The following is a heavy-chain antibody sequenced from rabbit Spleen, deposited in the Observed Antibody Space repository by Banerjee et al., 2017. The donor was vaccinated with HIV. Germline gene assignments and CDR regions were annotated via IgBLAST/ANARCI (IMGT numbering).Heavy chain of an antibody. Sequence: QSLEESGGDLVKPGASLTLTCTASGFSFSRSYYMCWVRQAPGKRLEGIACIYTTTSRSDYASWAKGRFTISKTSSTTVTLQMTSLTVADTATYFCARGDDVAGYGYSLWGPGTLVTVS. CDR1: GFSFSRSYY. CDR3: ARGDDVAGYGYSL. V-gene: IGHV1S40*01. CDR2: IYTTTSRS. J-gene: IGHJ6*01. D-gene: IGHD6-1*01.